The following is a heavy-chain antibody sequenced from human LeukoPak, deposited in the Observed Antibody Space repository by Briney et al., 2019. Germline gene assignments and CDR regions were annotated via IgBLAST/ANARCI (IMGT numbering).Heavy chain of an antibody. D-gene: IGHD6-13*01. Sequence: PGWPLRLSCAASEFTVSSNYMNWVRQAPGKGLEWVSVIYSGGSTYYADSVKGRFTISRDNSKNTLYLQMNSLRAEDTAVYYCAGGARRQQPFDYWGQGTLVTVSS. V-gene: IGHV3-66*01. J-gene: IGHJ4*02. CDR1: EFTVSSNY. CDR2: IYSGGST. CDR3: AGGARRQQPFDY.